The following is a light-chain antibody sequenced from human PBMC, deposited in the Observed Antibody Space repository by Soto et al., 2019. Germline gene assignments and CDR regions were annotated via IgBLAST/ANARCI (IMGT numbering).Light chain of an antibody. CDR2: NAS. Sequence: DIHMTQSPSTLSASVGDRVTLTCRASQSISTWLAWYQQKPGKVPNLLISNASSLESGVPSRFSGSGSGTEFTLTISGLQPDYFATYYCQQYNSYITFGGGTKVEIK. J-gene: IGKJ4*01. CDR3: QQYNSYIT. V-gene: IGKV1-5*01. CDR1: QSISTW.